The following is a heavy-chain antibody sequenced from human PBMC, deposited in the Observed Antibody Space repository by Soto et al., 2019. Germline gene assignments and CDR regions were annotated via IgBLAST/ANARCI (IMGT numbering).Heavy chain of an antibody. CDR2: IYHSGST. J-gene: IGHJ4*02. Sequence: LSLTCAVSGGSISSGGYSWSWIRQPPGKGLEWIGHIYHSGSTYYNPSLKSRVTISVDRSKNQFSLKLSSVTAADTAVYYCASLYDSSGYDDYWGQGTLVTVSS. CDR1: GGSISSGGYS. D-gene: IGHD3-22*01. CDR3: ASLYDSSGYDDY. V-gene: IGHV4-30-2*01.